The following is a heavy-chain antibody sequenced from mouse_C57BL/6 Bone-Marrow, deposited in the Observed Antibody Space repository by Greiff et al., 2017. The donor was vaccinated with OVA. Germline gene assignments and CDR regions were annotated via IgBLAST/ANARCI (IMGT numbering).Heavy chain of an antibody. V-gene: IGHV1-39*01. CDR2: INPNYGTT. CDR1: GYSFTDYN. D-gene: IGHD2-1*01. J-gene: IGHJ3*01. Sequence: EVQLQQSGAELVRPGTSVKISCKASGYSFTDYNMNWVKQSNGKSLEWIGVINPNYGTTSYNQKFKGKATLTVDQSSSTAYMQLNSLTSEDSAVYYCARSGYGNYNGLAYWGQGTLVTVSA. CDR3: ARSGYGNYNGLAY.